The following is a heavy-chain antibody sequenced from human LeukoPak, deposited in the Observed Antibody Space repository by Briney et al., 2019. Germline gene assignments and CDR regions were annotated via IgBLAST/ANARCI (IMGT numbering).Heavy chain of an antibody. CDR3: AADRAGSYLRFVY. J-gene: IGHJ4*02. CDR1: GFTFTSSV. V-gene: IGHV1-58*01. D-gene: IGHD3-10*01. Sequence: SVKVSCKASGFTFTSSVVQWVRQARGQRLEWIGWIVVGSGNTNYAQKFQERVTITRDMPTSTAYMELSSLRFEDTAVYYCAADRAGSYLRFVYWGQGTPVTVSS. CDR2: IVVGSGNT.